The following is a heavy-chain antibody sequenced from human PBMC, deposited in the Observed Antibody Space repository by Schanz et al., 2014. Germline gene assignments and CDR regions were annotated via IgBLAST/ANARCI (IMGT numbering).Heavy chain of an antibody. V-gene: IGHV3-30*18. CDR3: AKSYDTSGYSGFDY. J-gene: IGHJ4*02. Sequence: QVQLVESGGDVVQPGRSLRLSCAASGFTFSSYGMHWVRQAPGRGLEWVAVISYHGSERYSADSVKGRFTISRDNSKNTLYLQMNSLRTEDTAVYFCAKSYDTSGYSGFDYWGQGTLVTVSS. CDR1: GFTFSSYG. D-gene: IGHD3-22*01. CDR2: ISYHGSER.